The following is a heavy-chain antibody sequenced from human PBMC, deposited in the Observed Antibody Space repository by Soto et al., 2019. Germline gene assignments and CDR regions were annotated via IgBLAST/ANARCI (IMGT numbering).Heavy chain of an antibody. V-gene: IGHV1-18*01. J-gene: IGHJ6*02. CDR2: ISTYNGDT. CDR1: GYTFARSG. CDR3: AREGVAPYYYYGMDV. D-gene: IGHD5-12*01. Sequence: ASVQVSCKASGYTFARSGISWGRQAPGQRLEWMGWISTYNGDTNYAQTFQGRVTMTTDTSTSTVHMEVRGLRSDDTAVYYCAREGVAPYYYYGMDVWGQGTPVTV.